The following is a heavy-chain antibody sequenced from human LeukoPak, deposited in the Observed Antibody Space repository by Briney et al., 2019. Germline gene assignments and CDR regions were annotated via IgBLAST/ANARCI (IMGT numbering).Heavy chain of an antibody. CDR3: ARQSLPRSITMVRGAEGWFDP. D-gene: IGHD3-10*01. J-gene: IGHJ5*02. Sequence: SVKVSCKASGGTFSSYAISWVRPAPGQGLEWMGRIIPIFGIANYAQKFQGRVTITADKSTSTAYMELSSLRSEDTAVYYCARQSLPRSITMVRGAEGWFDPWGQGTLVTVSS. CDR1: GGTFSSYA. V-gene: IGHV1-69*04. CDR2: IIPIFGIA.